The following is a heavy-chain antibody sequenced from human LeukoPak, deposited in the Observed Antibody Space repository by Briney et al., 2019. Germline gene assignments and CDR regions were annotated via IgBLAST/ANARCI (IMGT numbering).Heavy chain of an antibody. CDR1: GGSVSSGSYY. CDR3: AREFADDSKHYGMDV. D-gene: IGHD3-9*01. Sequence: SETLSLTCTVSGGSVSSGSYYWSWMRQPPGKGLEWIGYMYYSGSTKYNPSLKSRVTISVDTSKNQFSLKLSSVTAADTAVYYCAREFADDSKHYGMDVGGQGTTVTVSS. J-gene: IGHJ6*02. CDR2: MYYSGST. V-gene: IGHV4-61*01.